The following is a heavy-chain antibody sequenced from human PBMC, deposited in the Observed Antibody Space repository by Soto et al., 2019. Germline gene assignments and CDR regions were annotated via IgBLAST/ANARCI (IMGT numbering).Heavy chain of an antibody. V-gene: IGHV3-23*01. CDR1: GFTFSSYA. Sequence: GGSLRRSCAASGFTFSSYAKSWVRQAPGKGLEWVSAISGSGGSTYYADSVKGRFTISRDNSKNTLYLQMNSLRAEDTAVYYCAKVPAPLYCSSTSCYYFDYFDYWGQGTLVTVSS. J-gene: IGHJ4*02. CDR3: AKVPAPLYCSSTSCYYFDYFDY. CDR2: ISGSGGST. D-gene: IGHD2-2*01.